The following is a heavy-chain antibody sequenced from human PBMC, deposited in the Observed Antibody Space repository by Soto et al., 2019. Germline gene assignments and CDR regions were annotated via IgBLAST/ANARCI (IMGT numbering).Heavy chain of an antibody. CDR2: IYYGGST. D-gene: IGHD2-2*01. V-gene: IGHV4-31*03. Sequence: SETLSLTCTVSGGSISNGGYYWSWIRQHPGKGLEWIGYIYYGGSTHYNPSLKSRVTISVDTSKNQFSLKLSSVTAADTAVYYCARAPSSTSCFDYCGQGTLVTVSS. CDR3: ARAPSSTSCFDY. CDR1: GGSISNGGYY. J-gene: IGHJ4*02.